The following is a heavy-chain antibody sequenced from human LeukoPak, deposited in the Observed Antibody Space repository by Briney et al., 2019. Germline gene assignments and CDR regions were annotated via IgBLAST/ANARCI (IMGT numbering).Heavy chain of an antibody. J-gene: IGHJ5*02. CDR1: GGTFSNYA. V-gene: IGHV1-69*06. D-gene: IGHD3-3*01. Sequence: GASVKVSCKASGGTFSNYAISWVRQAPGQGLEWMGGIIPIFGTANYAQKFQGRVTITADKSTSTAYMELSSLRSEDTAVYYCARDNTIFGVVHNNWFDPWGQGTLVTVSS. CDR2: IIPIFGTA. CDR3: ARDNTIFGVVHNNWFDP.